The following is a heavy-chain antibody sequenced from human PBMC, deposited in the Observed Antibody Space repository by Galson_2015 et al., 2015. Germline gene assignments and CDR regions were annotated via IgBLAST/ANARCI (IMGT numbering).Heavy chain of an antibody. J-gene: IGHJ4*02. CDR2: IYSGGSS. D-gene: IGHD6-19*01. V-gene: IGHV3-53*01. CDR3: ARGIAVAGSYYFDY. Sequence: SLRLSCAASGFTVSSNYMSWVRQAPGKGLEWVSVIYSGGSSYYADSVKGRVTISRDNSKNTLYLQMNSRRAEDTAVYYCARGIAVAGSYYFDYWGQGTLVTVSS. CDR1: GFTVSSNY.